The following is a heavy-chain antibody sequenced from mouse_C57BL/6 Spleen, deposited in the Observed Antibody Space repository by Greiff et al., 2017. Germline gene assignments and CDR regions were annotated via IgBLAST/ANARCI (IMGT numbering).Heavy chain of an antibody. J-gene: IGHJ2*01. D-gene: IGHD1-1*02. CDR1: GFNIKDDY. Sequence: VQLQQSGAELVRPGASVKLSCTASGFNIKDDYMHWVKQRPEQGLEWIGWIDPENGDTEYASKFQGKATITADTSSNTAYLQLSSLTSEDTAVYYCTRGGSFDDWGQGTTLTVSS. V-gene: IGHV14-4*01. CDR2: IDPENGDT. CDR3: TRGGSFDD.